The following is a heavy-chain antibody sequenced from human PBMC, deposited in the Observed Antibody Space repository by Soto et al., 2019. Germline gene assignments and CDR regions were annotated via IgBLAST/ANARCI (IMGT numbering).Heavy chain of an antibody. CDR2: ISGSTIST. Sequence: EVQLLESGGGLVQPGGSLRLSCAASGFIFSSYAMSWVRQAPGKGLEWVSVISGSTISTYYADSVKGRFTISRDNSKNTLYLQMNSLRAEDTAVYYCAKGLCSSTRCYVGYWGQGTLVTVSS. V-gene: IGHV3-23*01. CDR1: GFIFSSYA. J-gene: IGHJ4*02. CDR3: AKGLCSSTRCYVGY. D-gene: IGHD2-2*01.